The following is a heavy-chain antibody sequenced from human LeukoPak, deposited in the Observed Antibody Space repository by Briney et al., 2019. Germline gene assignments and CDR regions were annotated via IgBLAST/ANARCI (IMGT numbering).Heavy chain of an antibody. D-gene: IGHD3-3*02. Sequence: PWASVKVSCKASGYTFTSYDINWVRQAPGQGLEWMGWMNPNSGNAGYAQKFQGRVTMTRNTSISTAYMELSSLRSEDTAVYYCAREPSPHFWSGYRVGMDVWGQGTTVTVSS. J-gene: IGHJ6*02. CDR2: MNPNSGNA. V-gene: IGHV1-8*01. CDR1: GYTFTSYD. CDR3: AREPSPHFWSGYRVGMDV.